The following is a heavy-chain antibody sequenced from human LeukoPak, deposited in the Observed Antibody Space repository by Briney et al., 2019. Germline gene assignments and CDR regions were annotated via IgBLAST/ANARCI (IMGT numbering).Heavy chain of an antibody. CDR1: GGTFSSYA. D-gene: IGHD3-10*01. CDR2: IIPIFGTA. CDR3: ARDDNYGSGSYYY. V-gene: IGHV1-69*05. Sequence: ASVKVSCKASGGTFSSYAISWVRQAPGQGLEWMGRIIPIFGTANYAQKFQGRVTITTDESTSTAYMELSSLRSEDTAVYYCARDDNYGSGSYYYWGQGTLVTVSS. J-gene: IGHJ4*02.